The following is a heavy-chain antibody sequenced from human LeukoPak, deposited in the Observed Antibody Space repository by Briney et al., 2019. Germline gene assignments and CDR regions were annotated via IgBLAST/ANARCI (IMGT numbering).Heavy chain of an antibody. Sequence: SETLSLTCTVSGGSVSSGSYYWSWIRQLPGKGLEWIGYIYYSGSTNYNPSLKSRVTISVDTSKNQFSLKLSSVTAADTAAYYCARVDRSGFDYWGQGTLVTVSS. V-gene: IGHV4-61*01. CDR2: IYYSGST. CDR1: GGSVSSGSYY. CDR3: ARVDRSGFDY. J-gene: IGHJ4*02. D-gene: IGHD7-27*01.